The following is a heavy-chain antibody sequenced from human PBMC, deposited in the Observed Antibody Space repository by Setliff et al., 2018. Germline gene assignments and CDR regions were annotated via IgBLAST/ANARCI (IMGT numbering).Heavy chain of an antibody. CDR2: IYHRGST. J-gene: IGHJ4*02. Sequence: SETLSLTCTVSGGSISSSNYYWGWIRQPPGKGLEWIGSIYHRGSTYYNPSLKSRVTISVDTANNHFSLKLSSVTAADTAVYYCARHFRASKVQFLEYLTDYYFDSWGQGTLVTVSS. CDR3: ARHFRASKVQFLEYLTDYYFDS. V-gene: IGHV4-39*01. D-gene: IGHD3-3*01. CDR1: GGSISSSNYY.